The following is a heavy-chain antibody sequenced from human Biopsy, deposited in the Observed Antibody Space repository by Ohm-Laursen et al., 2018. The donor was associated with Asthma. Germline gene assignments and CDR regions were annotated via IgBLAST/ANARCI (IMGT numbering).Heavy chain of an antibody. CDR1: GFNFRSYG. J-gene: IGHJ4*02. D-gene: IGHD1-1*01. Sequence: SLRLSCAASGFNFRSYGMHWVRQAPGKGLEWVALISYDGSNQYYADSVKGRFTISRDNSKNTLYLQMNSLRAEDTAVYYCARKGNDWNGCDYWGQGTLVTVSS. V-gene: IGHV3-30*03. CDR3: ARKGNDWNGCDY. CDR2: ISYDGSNQ.